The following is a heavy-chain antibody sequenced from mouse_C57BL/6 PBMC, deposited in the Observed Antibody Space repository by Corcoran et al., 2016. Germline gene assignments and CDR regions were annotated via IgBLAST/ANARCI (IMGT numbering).Heavy chain of an antibody. CDR3: ARVYDGYYYFDY. J-gene: IGHJ2*01. V-gene: IGHV1-81*01. D-gene: IGHD2-3*01. CDR1: GYTFTSYG. CDR2: IYPRSGNT. Sequence: QVQLQQSGAELARPGASVKLSCKASGYTFTSYGISWVKQRTGQGLEWIGEIYPRSGNTYYNEKFKGKATLTADKSSSTAYMELRSLTSEDSAVYFCARVYDGYYYFDYGGQGTTLTVSS.